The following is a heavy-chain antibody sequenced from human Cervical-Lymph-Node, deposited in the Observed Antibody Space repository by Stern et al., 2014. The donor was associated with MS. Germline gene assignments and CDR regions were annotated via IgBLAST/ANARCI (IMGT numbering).Heavy chain of an antibody. Sequence: QVQLVESGAEVTKPGSSVKVSCKASGGTFSKFPSSWVRQAPGQGLEWMGGIFPVLVTTTYAQEVRARVTFTEYVSRSTVYMELSSLRSDDTPVYYCALSSETSDRWYSLGYDLWGQGTLVTVSS. CDR3: ALSSETSDRWYSLGYDL. CDR1: GGTFSKFP. D-gene: IGHD6-13*01. J-gene: IGHJ5*02. V-gene: IGHV1-69*01. CDR2: IFPVLVTT.